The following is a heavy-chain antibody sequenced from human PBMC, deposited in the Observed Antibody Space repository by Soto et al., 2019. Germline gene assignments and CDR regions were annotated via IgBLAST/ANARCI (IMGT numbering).Heavy chain of an antibody. Sequence: GASVKVSCKASGYTFDIYGISWVRQVPGKGPEWMGWISADNGDTKYAQRMQGRVTMTTDTATSTAYMELRSLRSDDTAVYYCARDRSYYYDSSGYPFDFWGQGSLVTAPQ. V-gene: IGHV1-18*01. CDR3: ARDRSYYYDSSGYPFDF. D-gene: IGHD3-22*01. CDR1: GYTFDIYG. J-gene: IGHJ4*02. CDR2: ISADNGDT.